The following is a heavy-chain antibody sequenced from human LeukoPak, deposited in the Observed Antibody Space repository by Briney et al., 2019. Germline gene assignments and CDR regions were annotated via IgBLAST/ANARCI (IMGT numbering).Heavy chain of an antibody. CDR2: IIPIFGTA. Sequence: SVKVSCKASGGTFISYAISWVRQAPGQGLEWMGGIIPIFGTANYAQKFQGRVTITADESTSTAYMELSSLRSEDTAVYYCARTIHYYDSSGYPARYNWFDPWGQGTLVTVSS. V-gene: IGHV1-69*13. CDR3: ARTIHYYDSSGYPARYNWFDP. J-gene: IGHJ5*02. D-gene: IGHD3-22*01. CDR1: GGTFISYA.